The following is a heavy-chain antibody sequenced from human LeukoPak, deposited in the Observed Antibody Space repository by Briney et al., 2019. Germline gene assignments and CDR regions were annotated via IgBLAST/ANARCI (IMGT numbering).Heavy chain of an antibody. J-gene: IGHJ4*02. CDR3: AGAPGPEGFDY. CDR2: IYYSGST. Sequence: SETLSLTCTVSGGSISSGDYYWSWIRQPPGRGLEWIGYIYYSGSTYYNPSLKSRVTISVDTSKNQFSLKLSSVTAADTAVYYCAGAPGPEGFDYWGQGTLVTVSS. V-gene: IGHV4-30-4*08. CDR1: GGSISSGDYY. D-gene: IGHD1-14*01.